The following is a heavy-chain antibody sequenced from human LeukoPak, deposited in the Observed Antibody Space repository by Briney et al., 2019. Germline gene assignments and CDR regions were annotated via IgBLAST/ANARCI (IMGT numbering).Heavy chain of an antibody. CDR1: GYTFTSYG. Sequence: ASLKVSCKASGYTFTSYGISWVRQAPGQGLEWMGLISVYSGNTNFAQKLQGRVTMTTDTSTSTAYMELRSLRSDDTAVYFCARGADTGSYGSLVYFDYWGQGTLVTVSS. V-gene: IGHV1-18*01. CDR3: ARGADTGSYGSLVYFDY. CDR2: ISVYSGNT. D-gene: IGHD3-16*01. J-gene: IGHJ4*02.